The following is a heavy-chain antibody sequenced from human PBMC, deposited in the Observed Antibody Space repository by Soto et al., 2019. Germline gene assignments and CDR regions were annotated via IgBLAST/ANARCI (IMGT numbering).Heavy chain of an antibody. J-gene: IGHJ4*02. D-gene: IGHD2-2*01. CDR1: GFTFSNYG. CDR2: VSYDGSNK. CDR3: AKDLHSIGWAAYNFEY. V-gene: IGHV3-30*18. Sequence: GGSLRLSCAASGFTFSNYGMHWVRQAPGKGLEWVAFVSYDGSNKDYTDSVKGRFTVSRDNTKNTLYLQMNSLRAEDSAVYYCAKDLHSIGWAAYNFEYWGQGTLVTVSS.